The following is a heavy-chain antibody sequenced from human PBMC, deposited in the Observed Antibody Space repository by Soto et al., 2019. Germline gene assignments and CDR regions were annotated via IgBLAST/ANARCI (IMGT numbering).Heavy chain of an antibody. J-gene: IGHJ3*02. V-gene: IGHV4-59*08. CDR1: GGSINSYY. Sequence: SETLSLTCTVSGGSINSYYWSWIRQPPGKGLEWIGQIYYTGSTNYNPSLKSRVTISVDRSKNQFSLRLSSVTAADTAVYYCARHDYGDYDAFDIWGQGTMVTVSS. CDR2: IYYTGST. D-gene: IGHD4-17*01. CDR3: ARHDYGDYDAFDI.